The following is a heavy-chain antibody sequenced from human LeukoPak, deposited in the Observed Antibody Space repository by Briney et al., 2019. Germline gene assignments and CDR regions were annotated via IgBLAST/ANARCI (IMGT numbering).Heavy chain of an antibody. Sequence: GGSLRLSCAASGFTFSGYAMSWVRQAPGKGLEWVSAISGSGGSTYYADSVKGRFTISRDNSKNTLYLQMNSLRAEDTAVYYCAKGSYYNLDYFDYWGQGTLVTVSS. V-gene: IGHV3-23*01. CDR1: GFTFSGYA. CDR2: ISGSGGST. J-gene: IGHJ4*02. D-gene: IGHD3-10*01. CDR3: AKGSYYNLDYFDY.